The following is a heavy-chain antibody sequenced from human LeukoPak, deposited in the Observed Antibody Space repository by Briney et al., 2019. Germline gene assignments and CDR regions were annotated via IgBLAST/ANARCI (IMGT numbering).Heavy chain of an antibody. CDR2: IYYSGST. Sequence: SETLSLTCTVPGGSISSYYWSWIRQPPGKGLEWLGYIYYSGSTNYNPSLKSRVTISVDTSKNQFSLKLSSVTAADTAVYYCARGGGYSSGLDYWGQGTLVTVSS. V-gene: IGHV4-59*01. D-gene: IGHD6-19*01. J-gene: IGHJ4*02. CDR3: ARGGGYSSGLDY. CDR1: GGSISSYY.